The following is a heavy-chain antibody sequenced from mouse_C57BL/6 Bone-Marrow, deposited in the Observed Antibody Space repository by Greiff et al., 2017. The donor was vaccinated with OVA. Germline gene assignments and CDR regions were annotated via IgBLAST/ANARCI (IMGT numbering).Heavy chain of an antibody. CDR3: AHDGYYDYFDY. V-gene: IGHV1-66*01. J-gene: IGHJ2*01. Sequence: VQLVESGPELVKPGASVKISCKASGYSFTSYYIHWVKQRPGQGLEWIGWIYPGSGNTKYNEKFKGKATLTADTSSSTAYMQLSSLTSEDSAVYYCAHDGYYDYFDYWGQGTTLTVSS. CDR1: GYSFTSYY. CDR2: IYPGSGNT. D-gene: IGHD2-3*01.